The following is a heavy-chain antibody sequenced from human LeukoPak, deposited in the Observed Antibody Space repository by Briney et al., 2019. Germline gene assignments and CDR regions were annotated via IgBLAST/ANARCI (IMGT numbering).Heavy chain of an antibody. CDR1: GFTFSRYW. D-gene: IGHD2-15*01. V-gene: IGHV3-7*05. CDR3: ARDTVVVVSATSLFDY. CDR2: IKQDGSEK. J-gene: IGHJ4*02. Sequence: GGSLRLSCAAPGFTFSRYWMNWVRQAPGRGLEWVANIKQDGSEKYYVDSVKGRFTISRDNAKNSLYLQMNSLRAEDTAVFYCARDTVVVVSATSLFDYWGQGTLVTVSS.